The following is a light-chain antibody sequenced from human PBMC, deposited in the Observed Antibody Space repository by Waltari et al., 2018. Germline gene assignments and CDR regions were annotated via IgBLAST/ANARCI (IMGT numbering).Light chain of an antibody. CDR3: SSYAGGNDVG. V-gene: IGLV2-8*01. CDR2: EVS. J-gene: IGLJ2*01. Sequence: QSALTQPPSASGSPGQSVTISCTGTSTDVGVYNYVPWYQQFPGKAPKLIIYEVSKRPSGVPDRFSGSKSGNTASLTVSGLQAEDEGYYYCSSYAGGNDVGFGGGTKLTVL. CDR1: STDVGVYNY.